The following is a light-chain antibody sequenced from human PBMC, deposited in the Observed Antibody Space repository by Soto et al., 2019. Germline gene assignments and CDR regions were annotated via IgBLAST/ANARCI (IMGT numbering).Light chain of an antibody. J-gene: IGLJ2*01. CDR2: EVN. Sequence: QSALTQPPSASGSPGQAVTISCTGTSSDVGGYSYVSWYQQHPGKAPKVMIYEVNKRPSGVPDRFSGSKSGTSATLGITGLQTGDEADYYCGTWDSTLSAGQVVFGGGTKVTVL. CDR3: GTWDSTLSAGQVV. V-gene: IGLV2-8*01. CDR1: SSDVGGYSY.